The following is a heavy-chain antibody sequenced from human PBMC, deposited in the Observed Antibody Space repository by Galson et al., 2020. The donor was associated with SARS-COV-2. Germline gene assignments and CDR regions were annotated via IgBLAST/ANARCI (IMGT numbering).Heavy chain of an antibody. CDR3: ARDEGIRGYNYGRLYYGSDV. Sequence: GSLRLSCAASGFPFSTYSMNWVRLAPGKGLEWVSSISTSSSYTYYVDSVKGRFSISRDNPRNSLYLQMNSLRAEDTAVYYCARDEGIRGYNYGRLYYGSDVWGQVTTVTVSS. D-gene: IGHD5-18*01. CDR2: ISTSSSYT. J-gene: IGHJ6*01. CDR1: GFPFSTYS. V-gene: IGHV3-21*01.